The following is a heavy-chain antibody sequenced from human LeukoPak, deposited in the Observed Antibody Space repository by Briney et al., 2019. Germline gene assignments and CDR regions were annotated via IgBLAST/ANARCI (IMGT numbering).Heavy chain of an antibody. D-gene: IGHD3-10*01. V-gene: IGHV3-30*03. J-gene: IGHJ4*02. CDR2: ISYDGSNK. CDR1: GFTFSSYG. CDR3: ARLLVIRGVIADY. Sequence: GGSLRLSCAASGFTFSSYGMHWVRQAPGKGLEWVAVISYDGSNKSYADSVKGRFTISRDNSKNTLYLQMNSLRAEDTAVYYCARLLVIRGVIADYWGQGTLVTVSS.